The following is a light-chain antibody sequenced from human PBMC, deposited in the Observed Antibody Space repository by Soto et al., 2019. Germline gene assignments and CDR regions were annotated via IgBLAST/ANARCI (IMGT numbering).Light chain of an antibody. CDR3: QQYADSPTWT. Sequence: EIVLTQSPGTLSLSPGERATLSCRASQTVTSSYLAWYQHKPGQAPRLLIYGASSRATGIPDKFSGSGSGTDFTLTISRLEPEDFAVYYCQQYADSPTWTFGQGTKLEIK. CDR2: GAS. J-gene: IGKJ1*01. V-gene: IGKV3-20*01. CDR1: QTVTSSY.